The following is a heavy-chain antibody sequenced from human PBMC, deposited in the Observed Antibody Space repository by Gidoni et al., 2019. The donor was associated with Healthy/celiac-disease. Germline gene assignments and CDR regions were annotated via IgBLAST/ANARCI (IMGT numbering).Heavy chain of an antibody. V-gene: IGHV3-74*01. CDR3: ARESGGYSSSDY. J-gene: IGHJ4*02. CDR2: INSDGSST. D-gene: IGHD5-18*01. Sequence: EVQLVESGGGLVQPGGSLRYSCPASGFTFSSYWMHWVRQAPGKGLVWVSRINSDGSSTSYADCVKGRFTSSRDNAKNTLYLKMNRLRAEDTAVYYCARESGGYSSSDYWGQGTLVTVSS. CDR1: GFTFSSYW.